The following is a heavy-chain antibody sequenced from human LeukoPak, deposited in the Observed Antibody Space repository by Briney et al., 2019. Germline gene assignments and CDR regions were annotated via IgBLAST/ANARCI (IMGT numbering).Heavy chain of an antibody. J-gene: IGHJ3*02. CDR1: DYSISSGYY. V-gene: IGHV4-38-2*02. Sequence: SETLSLTCSVSDYSISSGYYWGWIRQPPGKGLEWIGSIYHSGSTYYNPSLKSRVTISVDTSKNHFSLKLSSVTAADTAVYFCARGPYSYDSSGAFDIWGQGTMVTVSS. D-gene: IGHD3-22*01. CDR2: IYHSGST. CDR3: ARGPYSYDSSGAFDI.